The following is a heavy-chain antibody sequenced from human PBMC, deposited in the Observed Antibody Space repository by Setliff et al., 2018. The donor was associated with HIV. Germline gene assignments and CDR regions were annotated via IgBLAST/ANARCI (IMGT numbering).Heavy chain of an antibody. J-gene: IGHJ5*02. V-gene: IGHV1-8*02. D-gene: IGHD3-10*01. Sequence: GASVKVSCKASGYTFTSYDINWVRQATGQGLEWMGWMNPNSGNTGYAQKFQGRVTMTRNTSISTAYMERSSLRSEDTAVYYCARGGYYYGSGKGNWFDPWGQGTLVTVSS. CDR1: GYTFTSYD. CDR3: ARGGYYYGSGKGNWFDP. CDR2: MNPNSGNT.